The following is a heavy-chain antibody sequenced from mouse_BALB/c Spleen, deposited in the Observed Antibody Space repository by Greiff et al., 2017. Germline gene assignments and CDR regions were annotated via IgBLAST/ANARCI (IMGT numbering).Heavy chain of an antibody. J-gene: IGHJ2*01. CDR3: ARGFSP. V-gene: IGHV1-69*02. CDR1: GYTFTSYW. Sequence: QVQLQQPGAELVKPGASVKLSCKASGYTFTSYWMHWVKQRPGQGLEWIGEIDPSDSYTNYNQKFKGKATLTVDKSSSTAYMQLSSLTSEDSAVYYCARGFSPWGQGTTLTVSS. CDR2: IDPSDSYT.